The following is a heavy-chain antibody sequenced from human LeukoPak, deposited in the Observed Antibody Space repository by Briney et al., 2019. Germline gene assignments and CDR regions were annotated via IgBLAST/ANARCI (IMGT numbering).Heavy chain of an antibody. CDR2: IKQDGSEK. CDR1: GFTFRSYW. J-gene: IGHJ2*01. D-gene: IGHD4-17*01. V-gene: IGHV3-7*01. Sequence: GGSMRLSCAASGFTFRSYWMHWVRQAPGKGPEWVANIKQDGSEKYYVDSVKGRFTISRDNAETSLHLQMNSLRAEDTAVYYCARGGNHGDYWYFDLWGRGTLVTVSS. CDR3: ARGGNHGDYWYFDL.